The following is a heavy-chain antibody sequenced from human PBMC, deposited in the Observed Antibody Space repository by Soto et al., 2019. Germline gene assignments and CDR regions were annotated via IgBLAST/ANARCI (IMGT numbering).Heavy chain of an antibody. V-gene: IGHV3-23*01. CDR3: ARTGFGRYCSSTSCGHCDY. CDR2: ISGSGGST. J-gene: IGHJ4*02. D-gene: IGHD2-2*01. CDR1: GFTFTTYA. Sequence: EVQVLESGGGLVQPGGSLRLSCVASGFTFTTYAMTWVRQAPGKGLEWVSIISGSGGSTHYADSVKGRFIISRDNSKNTLYLQMNGLRAEDTAVYYCARTGFGRYCSSTSCGHCDYWGQGTLVTVSS.